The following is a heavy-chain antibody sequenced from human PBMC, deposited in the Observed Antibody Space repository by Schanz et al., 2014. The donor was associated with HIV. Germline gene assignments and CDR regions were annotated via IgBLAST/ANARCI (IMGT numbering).Heavy chain of an antibody. D-gene: IGHD3-9*01. V-gene: IGHV1-18*01. Sequence: QVQLVQSGAEVKKPGSSVKVSCRASGYSLISFGLTWVRQAPGQGLEWMGWIGAYNGDTNYAQRLQGRVTMTIDTSTSTAYMELRSLRSDDTAVYYCARSPQTYDTTGYSYWYFDLWGRGTLVTVSS. CDR3: ARSPQTYDTTGYSYWYFDL. CDR1: GYSLISFG. J-gene: IGHJ2*01. CDR2: IGAYNGDT.